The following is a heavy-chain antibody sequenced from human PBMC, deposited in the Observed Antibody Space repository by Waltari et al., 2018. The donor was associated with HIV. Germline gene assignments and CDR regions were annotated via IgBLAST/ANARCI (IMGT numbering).Heavy chain of an antibody. D-gene: IGHD5-12*01. Sequence: QVQLVQSGSELKKPGASVKISCKASGYTSTTNSMNWVSQAPGQGLEWMGWINTNTGNPTYAQGFTGRFVFSLDTSVSTAYLQISSLKAEDTAVYYCARHLRGRNNWFDPWGQGTLVTVSS. CDR1: GYTSTTNS. J-gene: IGHJ5*02. CDR2: INTNTGNP. V-gene: IGHV7-4-1*02. CDR3: ARHLRGRNNWFDP.